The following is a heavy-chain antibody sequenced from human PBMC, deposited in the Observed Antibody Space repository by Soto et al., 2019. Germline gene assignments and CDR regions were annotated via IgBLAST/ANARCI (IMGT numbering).Heavy chain of an antibody. D-gene: IGHD3-3*01. CDR3: ARGAHGSGYAVY. CDR1: GYTFTTYG. V-gene: IGHV1-18*01. Sequence: QVQLVQSGTEVMKPGASVKVSCKASGYTFTTYGFNWVRQAPGQGLEWMGWISGYNGNTNFPQKFQGRVTLTTDTSRSTAYMELRSLRSEDTAVYYCARGAHGSGYAVYWGQGTLVNVSS. J-gene: IGHJ4*02. CDR2: ISGYNGNT.